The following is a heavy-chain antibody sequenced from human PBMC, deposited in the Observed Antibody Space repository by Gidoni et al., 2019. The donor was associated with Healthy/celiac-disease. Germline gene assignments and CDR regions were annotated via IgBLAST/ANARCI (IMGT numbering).Heavy chain of an antibody. Sequence: HVRLQDLGPALLKPSQSLFLTCTFSVGPVSTGGYHWSWIRQHPGKGLEWIGYRYYSGSTYYNPSLKSRVTISVDTSKNQFSLKLSYVTAADTAVYYCARVAAAGPPPRQITIPKTGGFDPWGQGTLVTVSS. D-gene: IGHD6-13*01. CDR1: VGPVSTGGYH. V-gene: IGHV4-31*03. CDR3: ARVAAAGPPPRQITIPKTGGFDP. CDR2: RYYSGST. J-gene: IGHJ5*02.